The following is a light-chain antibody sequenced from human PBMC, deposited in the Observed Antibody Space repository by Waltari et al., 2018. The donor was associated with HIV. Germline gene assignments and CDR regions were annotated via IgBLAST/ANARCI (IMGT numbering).Light chain of an antibody. Sequence: DIQMTQTPSPLSASVGDRVTITCPESPGNSSYLAWFQQKPGKAPKALSYGASSLQSGVPSNFSGSGSEADFTHTINGLQPDEFATYYCQQYSSYPVTFGGGTTVELK. J-gene: IGKJ4*01. CDR2: GAS. CDR3: QQYSSYPVT. V-gene: IGKV1-16*02. CDR1: PGNSSY.